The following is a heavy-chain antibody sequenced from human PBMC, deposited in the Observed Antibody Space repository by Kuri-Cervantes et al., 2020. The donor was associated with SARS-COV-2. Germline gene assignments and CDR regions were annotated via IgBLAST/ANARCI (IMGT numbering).Heavy chain of an antibody. Sequence: GSLRLSCTVSGGSISSYYWGWIRQPPGKGLEWIGSIYYSGSTYYNPSLKSRVTISVDTSKNQFSLKLSSVTAADTAVYYCARRGRQSTIPAASNWFDPWGQGTLVTVSS. V-gene: IGHV4-39*01. D-gene: IGHD2-2*01. J-gene: IGHJ5*02. CDR1: GGSISSYY. CDR2: IYYSGST. CDR3: ARRGRQSTIPAASNWFDP.